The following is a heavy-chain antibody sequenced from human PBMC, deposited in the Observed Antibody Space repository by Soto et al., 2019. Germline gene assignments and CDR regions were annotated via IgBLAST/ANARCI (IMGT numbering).Heavy chain of an antibody. D-gene: IGHD2-15*01. CDR1: GGSFSGYY. J-gene: IGHJ4*02. CDR2: INHSGST. CDR3: ARGLRYCSGGSCSVLDY. V-gene: IGHV4-34*01. Sequence: PSETLSLTCAVYGGSFSGYYWSWIRQPPGKGLEWIGEINHSGSTNYNPSLKSRVTISVDTSKNQFSLKLSSVTAADTAVYYCARGLRYCSGGSCSVLDYWAQRTPVTVSS.